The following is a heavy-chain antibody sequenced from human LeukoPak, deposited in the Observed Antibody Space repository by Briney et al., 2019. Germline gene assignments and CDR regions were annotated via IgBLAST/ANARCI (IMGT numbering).Heavy chain of an antibody. J-gene: IGHJ4*02. V-gene: IGHV3-30-3*01. CDR3: ASTPGAYYPFPFDY. CDR2: ISYDGSNK. CDR1: GFTFSSYA. Sequence: GGSLRLSCAASGFTFSSYAMHWVRQAPGEGLEWVAVISYDGSNKYYADSVKGRFTISRDNSKNTLYLQMNSLRAEDTAVYYCASTPGAYYPFPFDYWGQGTLVTVSS. D-gene: IGHD3-10*01.